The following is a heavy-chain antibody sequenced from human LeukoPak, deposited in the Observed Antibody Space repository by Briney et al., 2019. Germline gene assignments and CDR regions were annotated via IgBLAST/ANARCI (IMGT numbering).Heavy chain of an antibody. J-gene: IGHJ6*02. CDR3: ARDVSSSWQDYYYGMDV. CDR1: GFTFSSYS. V-gene: IGHV3-21*01. CDR2: ISSSSSYI. D-gene: IGHD6-13*01. Sequence: PGGSLRLSCAASGFTFSSYSMNWVRQAPGKGLEWVSSISSSSSYIYYADSVKGRFTISRDNAKNSLYLQMNSLRAEDTAVYYCARDVSSSWQDYYYGMDVWGQGTTVTVS.